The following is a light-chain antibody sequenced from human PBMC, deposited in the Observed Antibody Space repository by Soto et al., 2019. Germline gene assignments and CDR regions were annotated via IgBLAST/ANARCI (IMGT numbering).Light chain of an antibody. V-gene: IGLV2-14*01. CDR1: SNYIGGYNY. CDR3: SSYTSSSTRV. J-gene: IGLJ1*01. Sequence: QSVLTQPPSASGSPGQSVTISCTGTSNYIGGYNYVSWYQQHPGKAPKLMIYDVCNRPSGVSNRFSGSKSGNTASLTISGLQAEDEADYYCSSYTSSSTRVFGTGTKVTVL. CDR2: DVC.